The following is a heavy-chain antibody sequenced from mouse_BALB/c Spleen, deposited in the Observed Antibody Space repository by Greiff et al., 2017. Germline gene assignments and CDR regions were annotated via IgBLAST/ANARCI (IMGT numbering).Heavy chain of an antibody. V-gene: IGHV5-17*02. CDR3: ARNDGIYWYFDV. D-gene: IGHD1-1*01. CDR2: ISSGSSTI. Sequence: EVKLVESGGGLVQPGGSRKLSCAASGFTFSSFGMHWVRQAPEKGLEWVAYISSGSSTIYYADTVKGRFTISRDNPKNTLFLQMTSLRSEDTAMYYCARNDGIYWYFDVWGAGTTVTVSS. CDR1: GFTFSSFG. J-gene: IGHJ1*01.